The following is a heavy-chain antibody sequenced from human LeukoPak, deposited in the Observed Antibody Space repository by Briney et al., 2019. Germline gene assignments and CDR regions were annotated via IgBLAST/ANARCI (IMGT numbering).Heavy chain of an antibody. CDR2: IRYDGISK. Sequence: GGSLRLSCAASGFSFSSYGMHWVRQAPGKGLEWVAFIRYDGISKYYADSVKGRFTISRDHSKNTLYLQMNSLRAEDTAVYYCAKDPRFRAARSAEYFQHWGQGTLVTVSS. CDR1: GFSFSSYG. J-gene: IGHJ1*01. CDR3: AKDPRFRAARSAEYFQH. D-gene: IGHD6-6*01. V-gene: IGHV3-30*02.